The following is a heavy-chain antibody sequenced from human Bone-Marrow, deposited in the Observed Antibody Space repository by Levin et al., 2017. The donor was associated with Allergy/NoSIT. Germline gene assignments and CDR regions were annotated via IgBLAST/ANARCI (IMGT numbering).Heavy chain of an antibody. Sequence: GGSLRLSCAASGFTVSSNYMSWVRQAPGKGLEWVSVIYSGGSTYYADSVKGRFTISRDNSKNTLYLQMNSPGAEDTAVYYCAGVVTAPRGDYYYGMDVWGQGTTVTVSS. D-gene: IGHD2-21*02. CDR2: IYSGGST. J-gene: IGHJ6*02. CDR3: AGVVTAPRGDYYYGMDV. CDR1: GFTVSSNY. V-gene: IGHV3-53*01.